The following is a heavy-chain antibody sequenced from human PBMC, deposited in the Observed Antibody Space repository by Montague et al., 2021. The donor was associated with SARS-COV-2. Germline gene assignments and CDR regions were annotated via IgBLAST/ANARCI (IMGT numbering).Heavy chain of an antibody. J-gene: IGHJ4*02. CDR2: ISHDGGTT. D-gene: IGHD6-19*01. CDR1: GFTFSTYA. V-gene: IGHV3-64*02. Sequence: SLSLSWSVSGFTFSTYAMHWVRQAPGKGLEYVSAISHDGGTTYYADSVKGRFTISRDNSKNTLYLQMGSLRAEDMAVYYCARVTQWLGNHFDHWGQGTLVTVSS. CDR3: ARVTQWLGNHFDH.